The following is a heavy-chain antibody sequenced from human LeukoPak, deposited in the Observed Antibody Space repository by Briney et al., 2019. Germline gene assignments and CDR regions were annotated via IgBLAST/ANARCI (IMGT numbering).Heavy chain of an antibody. CDR2: ISYDGSNK. J-gene: IGHJ6*03. Sequence: GGSLRLSCAASGFTFSSYAMHWVRQAPGKGLEWVAVISYDGSNKYYADSVKGRFTISRDNSKNTLYLQMNSLRAEDTAAYYCAKEDSGDFWSGYYTYYYYYMDVWGKGTTVTVSS. V-gene: IGHV3-30-3*01. CDR1: GFTFSSYA. D-gene: IGHD3-3*01. CDR3: AKEDSGDFWSGYYTYYYYYMDV.